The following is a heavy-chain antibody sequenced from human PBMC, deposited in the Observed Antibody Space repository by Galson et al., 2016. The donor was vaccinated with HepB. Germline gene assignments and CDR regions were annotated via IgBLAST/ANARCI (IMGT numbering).Heavy chain of an antibody. CDR3: ARDYGPGGQIQKYDY. J-gene: IGHJ4*02. D-gene: IGHD3-10*01. CDR2: ITSSGSTI. CDR1: GFTFSGYY. V-gene: IGHV3-11*01. Sequence: SLRLSCAASGFTFSGYYMSWIRQAPGKGLEWISYITSSGSTIYYADSVKGRFTISRDNPQNSLYLQMNNLRPEDTAVYYCARDYGPGGQIQKYDYWGQGTLVTVSS.